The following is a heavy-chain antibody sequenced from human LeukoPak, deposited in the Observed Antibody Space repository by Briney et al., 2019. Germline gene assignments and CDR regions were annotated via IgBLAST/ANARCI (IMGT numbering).Heavy chain of an antibody. CDR2: ISTSGTTT. CDR3: ASEGYSYGLGAFDI. Sequence: GGSLRLSCAASGFTFTSYSMNWVRQAPGKGLEWVSYISTSGTTTYYADSVKGRFTISRDNAKNSLYLQMNSLRAEDTAVYYCASEGYSYGLGAFDIWGRGTMVTVSS. V-gene: IGHV3-48*04. J-gene: IGHJ3*02. CDR1: GFTFTSYS. D-gene: IGHD5-18*01.